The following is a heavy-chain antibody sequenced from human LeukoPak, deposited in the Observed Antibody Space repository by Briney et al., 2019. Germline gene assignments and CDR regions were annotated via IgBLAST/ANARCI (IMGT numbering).Heavy chain of an antibody. V-gene: IGHV3-30*18. D-gene: IGHD3-10*01. CDR2: ISYDGSNK. CDR1: GFTFSSYG. J-gene: IGHJ4*02. Sequence: GGSLRLSCAASGFTFSSYGMHWVRQAPGKGLGWVAVISYDGSNKYYADSVKGRFTISRDNSKNTLYLQMNSLRAEDTAVYYCAKGGWSSGSTYFDYWGQGTLVTVSS. CDR3: AKGGWSSGSTYFDY.